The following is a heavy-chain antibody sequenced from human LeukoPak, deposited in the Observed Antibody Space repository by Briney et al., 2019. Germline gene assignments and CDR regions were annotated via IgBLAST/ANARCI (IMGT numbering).Heavy chain of an antibody. Sequence: GASVKVSCKASGYTFTSCGISWVRQAPGQGLEWMGWISAYNGNTNYAQKLQGRVTMTTDTSTSTAYMELRSLRSDDTAVYYCARVGYYDSSGYSDYWGQGTLVTVSS. CDR1: GYTFTSCG. D-gene: IGHD3-22*01. CDR2: ISAYNGNT. V-gene: IGHV1-18*01. CDR3: ARVGYYDSSGYSDY. J-gene: IGHJ4*02.